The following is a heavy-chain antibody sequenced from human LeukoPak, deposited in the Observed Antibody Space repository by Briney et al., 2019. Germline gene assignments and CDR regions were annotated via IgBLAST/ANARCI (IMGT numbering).Heavy chain of an antibody. CDR3: ASDTITSSRFFDV. CDR2: IIRDGSSI. CDR1: GFTLSSYR. D-gene: IGHD3-16*01. V-gene: IGHV3-74*01. J-gene: IGHJ2*01. Sequence: GGSLRLSCAASGFTLSSYRMHWVRQAPGKGLVWVSRIIRDGSSINYADSVKSQFTISRDDAKNTLYLKMNSLRAEDTAVYSCASDTITSSRFFDVWGRGTLVTVSS.